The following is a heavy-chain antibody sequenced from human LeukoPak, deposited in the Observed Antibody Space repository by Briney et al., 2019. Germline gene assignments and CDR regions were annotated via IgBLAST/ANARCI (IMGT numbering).Heavy chain of an antibody. CDR2: ISYDGNEK. CDR1: GFTFSSDA. D-gene: IGHD6-13*01. CDR3: ARGDRGTAAGNNWFNP. Sequence: GRSLRLPCVASGFTFSSDAMHWVRQTPGKGLEWVAVISYDGNEKYQVDSVKGRFTISRDNSKNTLYLQMNSLRVEDTAVYYCARGDRGTAAGNNWFNPWGQGTLVTVSS. V-gene: IGHV3-30-3*01. J-gene: IGHJ5*02.